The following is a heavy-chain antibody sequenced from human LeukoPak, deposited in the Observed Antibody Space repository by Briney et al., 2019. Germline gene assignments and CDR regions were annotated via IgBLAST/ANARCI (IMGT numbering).Heavy chain of an antibody. V-gene: IGHV3-21*01. CDR3: ARVLWFGELFPLDY. Sequence: GGSLRLSCAASGFTFSSYSMNWVRQAPGKGLEWVSSISSSSSYIYYADSVKGRFTISRDNAKNLLYLQMNSLRAEDTAVYYCARVLWFGELFPLDYWGQGTLVTVSS. CDR2: ISSSSSYI. CDR1: GFTFSSYS. D-gene: IGHD3-10*01. J-gene: IGHJ4*02.